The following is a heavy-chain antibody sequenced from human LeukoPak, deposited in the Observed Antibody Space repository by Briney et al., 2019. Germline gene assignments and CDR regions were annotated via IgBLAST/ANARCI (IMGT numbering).Heavy chain of an antibody. Sequence: GGSLRLSCAASAFTFSNYNMNWVRQAPGKGLEWVSSITSSSTYIYYADSVKGRFTISRDNAKNSLYLQMNSLRAEDTAVYYCARFRGSGSYYDAFDIWGQGTMVTVSS. J-gene: IGHJ3*02. V-gene: IGHV3-21*01. CDR3: ARFRGSGSYYDAFDI. CDR1: AFTFSNYN. D-gene: IGHD3-10*01. CDR2: ITSSSTYI.